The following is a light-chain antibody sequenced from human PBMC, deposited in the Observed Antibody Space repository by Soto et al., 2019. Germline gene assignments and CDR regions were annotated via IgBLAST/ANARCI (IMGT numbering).Light chain of an antibody. CDR2: AAS. CDR1: QGISNH. J-gene: IGKJ5*01. V-gene: IGKV1-17*03. CDR3: LQHNNYPIT. Sequence: DIQMTQSPSSLSASVGDRFTITCRASQGISNHLVWFQQKPGKVPKRLLYAASSLQSGVPSRFSGSGSGTEFTLTISSLQPEDFATYYCLQHNNYPITFGQGTRLEIK.